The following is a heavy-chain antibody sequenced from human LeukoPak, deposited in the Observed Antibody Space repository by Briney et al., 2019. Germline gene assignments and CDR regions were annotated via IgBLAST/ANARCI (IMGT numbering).Heavy chain of an antibody. CDR2: IKQDGSEK. CDR1: GFTFSSYW. J-gene: IGHJ4*02. Sequence: PGGSLRLSCAASGFTFSSYWMSWVRQAPGKGLEWVANIKQDGSEKYYVDSVKGRFTISRDNAKNSLYLQMNSLRAEDTAVYYCAKDGGDIVVVPAAMFCYFDYWGQGTLVTVSS. CDR3: AKDGGDIVVVPAAMFCYFDY. D-gene: IGHD2-2*01. V-gene: IGHV3-7*01.